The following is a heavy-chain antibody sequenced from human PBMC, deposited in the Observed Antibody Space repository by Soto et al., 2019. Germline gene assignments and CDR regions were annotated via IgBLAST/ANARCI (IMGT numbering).Heavy chain of an antibody. CDR2: IWYDGSNK. V-gene: IGHV3-33*01. D-gene: IGHD1-26*01. Sequence: GGSLRLSCAASGFTFSSYGMHWVRQAPGKGLEWVAVIWYDGSNKYYADSVKGRFTISRDNSKNTLYLQMNSLRAEDTAVYYCARDTGSGSYGGGWNWGQGTLVTVSS. CDR1: GFTFSSYG. J-gene: IGHJ4*02. CDR3: ARDTGSGSYGGGWN.